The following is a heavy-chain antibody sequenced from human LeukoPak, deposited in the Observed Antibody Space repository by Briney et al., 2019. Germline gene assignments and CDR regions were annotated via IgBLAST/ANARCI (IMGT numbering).Heavy chain of an antibody. V-gene: IGHV4-59*01. D-gene: IGHD1-26*01. CDR1: GGSISSYY. Sequence: SETLSLTCTVSGGSISSYYWSWIRQPPGKGLEWIGYIYYSGSTNYNPALKSRVTISVDTSKNQFSLKLSSVTAAGTAVYYCASAPWAGAVSICSWFDPWGQGTLVTVSS. CDR2: IYYSGST. CDR3: ASAPWAGAVSICSWFDP. J-gene: IGHJ5*02.